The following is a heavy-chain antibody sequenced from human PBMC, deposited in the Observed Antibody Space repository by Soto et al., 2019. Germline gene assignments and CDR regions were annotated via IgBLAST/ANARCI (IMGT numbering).Heavy chain of an antibody. Sequence: GGSLRLSCAASGFTFSNAWMNWVRQAPGKGLEWVGRIKGKTDGGTTDYAAPVKGRFTISRDDSKNTLYLQMNSLKTEDTAVYYCTTDELRYLGGMDVWGQGTTVTVSS. CDR2: IKGKTDGGTT. V-gene: IGHV3-15*07. J-gene: IGHJ6*02. CDR1: GFTFSNAW. CDR3: TTDELRYLGGMDV. D-gene: IGHD3-9*01.